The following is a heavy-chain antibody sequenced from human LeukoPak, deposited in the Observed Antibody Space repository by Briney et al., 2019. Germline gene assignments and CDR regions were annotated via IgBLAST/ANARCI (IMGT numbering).Heavy chain of an antibody. V-gene: IGHV4-59*01. CDR1: GGSISSYC. CDR2: IYYSGST. J-gene: IGHJ6*02. D-gene: IGHD2-2*01. Sequence: SETPSLTCSVSGGSISSYCWSWIRQPPGKGPEYIGYIYYSGSTNYNPSLKSRVTISVDTSKDQFSLNLTSVTAADTAVYYCARLKCISTTCPSRYVMDVWGQGTTVTVSS. CDR3: ARLKCISTTCPSRYVMDV.